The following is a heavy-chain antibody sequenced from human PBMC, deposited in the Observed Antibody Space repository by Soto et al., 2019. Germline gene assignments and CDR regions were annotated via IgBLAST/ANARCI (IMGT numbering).Heavy chain of an antibody. V-gene: IGHV3-9*01. Sequence: GGSLRLSCAASGFTFDDYAMHWVRQAPGKGLEWVSGISWNSGSIGYADSVKGRFTISRDNAKNSLYLQMNSLRAEDTALYYCAKDIGVTYYYGSGSPGGTFDYWGQGTLVTVSS. CDR1: GFTFDDYA. D-gene: IGHD3-10*01. J-gene: IGHJ4*02. CDR3: AKDIGVTYYYGSGSPGGTFDY. CDR2: ISWNSGSI.